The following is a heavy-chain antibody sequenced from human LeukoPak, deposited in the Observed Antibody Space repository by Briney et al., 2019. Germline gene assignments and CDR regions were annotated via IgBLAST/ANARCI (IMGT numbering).Heavy chain of an antibody. CDR1: GGSISSSSYY. D-gene: IGHD3-3*01. CDR3: ARRADFWSGYPLYYFDY. Sequence: SETLSLTCTVSGGSISSSSYYWGWIRQPPGKGLEWIGSIYYSGSTYYNPSLKSRVTISVDTSKNQFSLKLSSVTAADTAVYYCARRADFWSGYPLYYFDYWGQGTLVTVSS. V-gene: IGHV4-39*01. J-gene: IGHJ4*02. CDR2: IYYSGST.